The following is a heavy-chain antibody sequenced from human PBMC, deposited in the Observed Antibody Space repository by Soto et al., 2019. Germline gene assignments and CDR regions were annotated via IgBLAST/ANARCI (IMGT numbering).Heavy chain of an antibody. V-gene: IGHV1-69*01. CDR2: IIPITGTA. CDR3: PRTQSRSNSLELYYSYYYGMDV. CDR1: GGTFSSYA. J-gene: IGHJ6*02. D-gene: IGHD2-2*01. Sequence: QVQLVQSGAEVKKPGSSVKVSCMASGGTFSSYAISWGRQAPGQGLEWMGGIIPITGTANYAQKFQSRVTITADESTSTAYMELSSLRSEETAVYYFPRTQSRSNSLELYYSYYYGMDVWGQGTTVTVSS.